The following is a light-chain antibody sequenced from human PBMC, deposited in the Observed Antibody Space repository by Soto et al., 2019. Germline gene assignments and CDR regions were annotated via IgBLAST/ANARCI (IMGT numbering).Light chain of an antibody. V-gene: IGKV3-20*01. CDR2: GGS. Sequence: EIVLTQSPGTLSLSPGERAILSCRASQSVSSRSVAWYQQKPGQAPRLLIYGGSSRATGIPDRFSGSGSGTDFTLTISRLEPEDFAVHYCQQYGDSPWMFGQGTKVEIK. CDR1: QSVSSRS. J-gene: IGKJ1*01. CDR3: QQYGDSPWM.